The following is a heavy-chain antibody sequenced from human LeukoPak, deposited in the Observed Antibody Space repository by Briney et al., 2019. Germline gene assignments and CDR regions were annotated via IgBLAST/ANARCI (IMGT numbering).Heavy chain of an antibody. Sequence: PGGSLRLSCAASGFTFSSYSMNWVRQAPGKGLEWVAFISSSSSYIYYADSVKGRFTISRDNAKNSLYLQMNSLRAEDTAVYYCARHDGAARPYYFDYWGQGTLVTVSS. D-gene: IGHD6-6*01. CDR2: ISSSSSYI. J-gene: IGHJ4*02. CDR1: GFTFSSYS. V-gene: IGHV3-21*01. CDR3: ARHDGAARPYYFDY.